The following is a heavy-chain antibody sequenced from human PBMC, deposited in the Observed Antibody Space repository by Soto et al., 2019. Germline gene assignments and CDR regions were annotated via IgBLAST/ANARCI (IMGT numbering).Heavy chain of an antibody. CDR1: GGSFSGYY. CDR3: ARAGGLGAVAVDY. CDR2: INHSGST. Sequence: PSETLSLTCAVYGGSFSGYYWTWIRQPPGTGLEWIGEINHSGSTNYNPSLKSRVTISVDVSKNQFSLKLSSVTAADTAVYYCARAGGLGAVAVDYWGQGTLVTVSS. J-gene: IGHJ4*02. V-gene: IGHV4-34*01. D-gene: IGHD6-19*01.